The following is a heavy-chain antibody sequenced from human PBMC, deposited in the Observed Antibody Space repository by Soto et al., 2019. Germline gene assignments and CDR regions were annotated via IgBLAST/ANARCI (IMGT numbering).Heavy chain of an antibody. D-gene: IGHD2-15*01. Sequence: GGSLRLSCAASGFTFSYYYMSWIRQATGKGLEWVSYISSSGSTIYYADSVKGRFTISRDNAKNSLYLQMNSLRAEDTAVYYCARDCSGGSCYSEALDYWGQGTLVTVSS. V-gene: IGHV3-11*01. CDR1: GFTFSYYY. CDR3: ARDCSGGSCYSEALDY. J-gene: IGHJ4*02. CDR2: ISSSGSTI.